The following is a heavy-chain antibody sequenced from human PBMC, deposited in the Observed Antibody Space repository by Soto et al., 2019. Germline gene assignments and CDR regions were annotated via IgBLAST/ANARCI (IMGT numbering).Heavy chain of an antibody. CDR2: ISSSSSYI. D-gene: IGHD3-10*01. Sequence: PGGSLRLSCAASGFTFSSYSMNWVRQAPGKGLEWVSSISSSSSYIYYADSVKGRFAISRDNAKNSLYLQMNSLRAEDTAVYYCARDDGSGSYYNVGYYFDYWGQGTLVTVSS. V-gene: IGHV3-21*01. CDR3: ARDDGSGSYYNVGYYFDY. J-gene: IGHJ4*02. CDR1: GFTFSSYS.